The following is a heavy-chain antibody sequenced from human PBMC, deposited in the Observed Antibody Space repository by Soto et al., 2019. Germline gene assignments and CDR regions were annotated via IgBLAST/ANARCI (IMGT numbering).Heavy chain of an antibody. V-gene: IGHV4-4*07. CDR3: ARDSGVDSSAYYFDY. Sequence: SETLSLTCTASGGSISSYYWSWIRQPAGKGLEWIGRIYTSGSTNYNPSLKSRVTMSVDTSKNQFSLKLSSVTAADTAVYYCARDSGVDSSAYYFDYWGQGTLVTVSS. J-gene: IGHJ4*02. D-gene: IGHD3-22*01. CDR2: IYTSGST. CDR1: GGSISSYY.